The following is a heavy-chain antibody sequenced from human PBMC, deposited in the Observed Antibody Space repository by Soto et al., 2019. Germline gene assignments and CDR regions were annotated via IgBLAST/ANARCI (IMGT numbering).Heavy chain of an antibody. D-gene: IGHD2-8*02. V-gene: IGHV4-30-4*01. CDR1: DGSTNSGDYY. CDR3: ASVPPYRTGSGGFDN. Sequence: SETLSLTCTVSDGSTNSGDYYWNWIRQPPGKGLEWIAYIYYTGSTYYNPSLKSRVTISVDTSNNQFSLKLSSVTAADTAVYFCASVPPYRTGSGGFDNWGPGTLVTVS. J-gene: IGHJ4*02. CDR2: IYYTGST.